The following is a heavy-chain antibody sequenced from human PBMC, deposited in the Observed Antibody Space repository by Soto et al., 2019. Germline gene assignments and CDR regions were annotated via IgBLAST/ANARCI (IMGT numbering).Heavy chain of an antibody. CDR1: GFTFSSYS. J-gene: IGHJ6*03. D-gene: IGHD6-13*01. V-gene: IGHV3-48*01. CDR3: ANIAAAGRVYYYYYMDV. Sequence: EVQLVESGGGLVQPGGSLRLSCAASGFTFSSYSMNWVRQAPGKGLEWVSYISSSSSTIYYADSVKGRFTISRDNANNSLYLQMNSLRAEDTAVYYCANIAAAGRVYYYYYMDVWGKGTTVTVSS. CDR2: ISSSSSTI.